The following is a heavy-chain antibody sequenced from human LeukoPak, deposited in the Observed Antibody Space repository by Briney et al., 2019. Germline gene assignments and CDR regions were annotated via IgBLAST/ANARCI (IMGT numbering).Heavy chain of an antibody. CDR1: GGSFSGYY. Sequence: SETLSLTCAVYGGSFSGYYWSWIRQPPGKGLEWIGEINHSGSTNYNPSLKSRVTISVDTSKNQFSLKLSSVTAADTAVYYCASGYSGSFTGNYYCYMDVWGKGTTVTVSS. V-gene: IGHV4-34*01. D-gene: IGHD1-26*01. J-gene: IGHJ6*03. CDR3: ASGYSGSFTGNYYCYMDV. CDR2: INHSGST.